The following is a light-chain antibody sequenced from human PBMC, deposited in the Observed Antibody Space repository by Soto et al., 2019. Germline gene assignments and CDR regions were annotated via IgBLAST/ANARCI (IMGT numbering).Light chain of an antibody. CDR3: QAWGTGGV. CDR1: SGHSDYA. V-gene: IGLV4-69*01. Sequence: QLVLTQSPSASASPGASVKLTCTLSSGHSDYAIAWHQQQPETGPRYLMKVTSDGSHTKGDGIPDRFSGSSSGADRYLTLSGVRSDDEADYYCQAWGTGGVFGGGTKLTVL. J-gene: IGLJ3*02. CDR2: VTSDGSH.